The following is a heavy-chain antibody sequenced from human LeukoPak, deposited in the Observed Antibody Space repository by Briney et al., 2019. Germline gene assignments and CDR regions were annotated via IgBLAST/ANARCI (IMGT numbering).Heavy chain of an antibody. J-gene: IGHJ4*02. V-gene: IGHV3-74*01. CDR1: GFIFSSYY. CDR2: IDVDGRST. Sequence: GGSLRLSCADPGFIFSSYYMHWVRQVPGKGLVWVSRIDVDGRSTSYADFVKGRFTISRDNAKNTLYLQLNSLRAEDTAVYYCTRLGGANDFDFWGQGILVTVSS. CDR3: TRLGGANDFDF. D-gene: IGHD3-16*01.